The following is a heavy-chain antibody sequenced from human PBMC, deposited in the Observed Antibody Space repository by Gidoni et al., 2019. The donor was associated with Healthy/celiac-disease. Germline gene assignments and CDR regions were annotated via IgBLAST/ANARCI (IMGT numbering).Heavy chain of an antibody. CDR2: IWYDGSNK. CDR3: ARDRLEEMATICGCDY. D-gene: IGHD5-12*01. Sequence: QVQLVESGGGVVQPGRSLRLSCAASGFTFSRYGMHWVRQAPGKGLGWVAVIWYDGSNKYYADSVKGRFTISRDNSKNTLYLQMNSLRAEDTAVYYCARDRLEEMATICGCDYWGQGTLVTVSS. CDR1: GFTFSRYG. V-gene: IGHV3-33*01. J-gene: IGHJ4*02.